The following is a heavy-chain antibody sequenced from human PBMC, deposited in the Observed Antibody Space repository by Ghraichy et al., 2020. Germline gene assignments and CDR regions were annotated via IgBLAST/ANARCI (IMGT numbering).Heavy chain of an antibody. V-gene: IGHV3-30-3*01. CDR3: ARAHPTYDSSGSFDY. CDR2: ISYDGSNK. Sequence: GGSLRLSCAASGFTFSSYAMHWVRQAPGKGLEWVAVISYDGSNKYYADSVKGRFTISRDNSKNTLYLQMNSLRAKDTAVYYCARAHPTYDSSGSFDYWGQGTLVTVSS. D-gene: IGHD3-22*01. J-gene: IGHJ4*02. CDR1: GFTFSSYA.